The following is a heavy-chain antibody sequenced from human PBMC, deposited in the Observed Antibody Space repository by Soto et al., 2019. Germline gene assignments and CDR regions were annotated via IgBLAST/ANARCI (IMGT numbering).Heavy chain of an antibody. D-gene: IGHD2-15*01. CDR2: IYHSGST. Sequence: QVQLLESGPGLVKPSGTLSLTCAVSSGSISSSNWWSWVRQPPGKGLEWIGEIYHSGSTNYNPSLKSRVTISVDKSKNQFSLKLSSVTAADTAVYYGARDRSGLSGAQRKYNWFDPWGQGTLVTVSS. CDR1: SGSISSSNW. J-gene: IGHJ5*02. V-gene: IGHV4-4*02. CDR3: ARDRSGLSGAQRKYNWFDP.